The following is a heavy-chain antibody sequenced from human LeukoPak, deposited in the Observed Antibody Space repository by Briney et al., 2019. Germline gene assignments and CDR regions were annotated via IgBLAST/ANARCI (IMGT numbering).Heavy chain of an antibody. V-gene: IGHV1-69*05. Sequence: ASVKVSCKASGGTFSSYAISWVRQAPGQGLEWMGGIIPIFGTANYAQKLQGRVTMTTDTSTSTAYMELGSLRSDDTAVYYCARETHSGSDGEVAVWGQGTLVTVSS. CDR3: ARETHSGSDGEVAV. J-gene: IGHJ4*02. CDR2: IIPIFGTA. D-gene: IGHD1-26*01. CDR1: GGTFSSYA.